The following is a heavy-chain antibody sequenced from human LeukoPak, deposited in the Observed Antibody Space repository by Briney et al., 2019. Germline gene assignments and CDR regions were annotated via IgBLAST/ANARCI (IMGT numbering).Heavy chain of an antibody. Sequence: GGSLRLSCAASGFTFSSYAMSWVRQAPGKGLEWASAISGSGGSTYYADSVKGRFTISRDNSKNTLYLQMNSLRAEDTAVYYCAIRAHAYYYYYMDVWGKGTTVTVSS. CDR2: ISGSGGST. CDR3: AIRAHAYYYYYMDV. J-gene: IGHJ6*03. V-gene: IGHV3-23*01. CDR1: GFTFSSYA. D-gene: IGHD4-17*01.